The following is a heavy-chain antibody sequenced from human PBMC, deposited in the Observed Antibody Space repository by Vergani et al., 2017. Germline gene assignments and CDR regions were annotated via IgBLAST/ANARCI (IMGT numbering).Heavy chain of an antibody. D-gene: IGHD6-13*01. CDR3: AGVSSSWTLRDAFDI. J-gene: IGHJ3*02. CDR2: MNPKSGNT. V-gene: IGHV1-8*01. Sequence: QVQLVQSGAEVKKPGASVKVSCKASGYTFTSYDINWVRQATGQGLEWMGWMNPKSGNTGYAQKFQGRVTMTRNTSISTAYMELSSLRTEDTAVYYCAGVSSSWTLRDAFDIWGQGTMVTVSS. CDR1: GYTFTSYD.